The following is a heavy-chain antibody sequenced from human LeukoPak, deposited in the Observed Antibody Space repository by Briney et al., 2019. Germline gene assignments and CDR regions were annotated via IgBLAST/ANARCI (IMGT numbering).Heavy chain of an antibody. CDR2: IGYDGRNK. J-gene: IGHJ2*01. CDR3: ARDMEQWLVQDWYFDL. V-gene: IGHV3-33*08. D-gene: IGHD6-19*01. CDR1: GFTFSTYA. Sequence: GGSLRLSCAASGFTFSTYAMHWVRQAPGKGLEWVAVIGYDGRNKYYADSVKGRFIISRDNSKNTLYLQMNILRAEDTAVYYCARDMEQWLVQDWYFDLWGRGTLVTVSS.